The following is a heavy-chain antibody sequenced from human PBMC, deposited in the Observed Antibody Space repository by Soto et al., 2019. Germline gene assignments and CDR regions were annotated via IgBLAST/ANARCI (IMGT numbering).Heavy chain of an antibody. V-gene: IGHV1-69*01. J-gene: IGHJ6*02. CDR1: GGTFSSYA. CDR3: ATEYYYYGMDV. CDR2: IIPIFGTA. Sequence: QVQLVQSGAEVKKPGSSVKVSCKASGGTFSSYAISWVRQAPGQGLEWMGGIIPIFGTANYAQNVQGRVTISADESTSTASMELSSLRSEDTAVYSCATEYYYYGMDVWGQGSTVTVSS.